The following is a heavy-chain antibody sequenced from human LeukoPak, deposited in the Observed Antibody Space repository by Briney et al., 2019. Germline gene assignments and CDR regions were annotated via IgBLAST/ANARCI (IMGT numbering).Heavy chain of an antibody. CDR1: GFTVSSSY. D-gene: IGHD6-6*01. Sequence: GGSLRLSCAASGFTVSSSYMSWVRQAPGKGLEWVSVIYSGGSTYYADSVKGRFTISRDNSKNTLYLQMNSLRAEDTAVYYCARDPDSSSPHDYWGQGTLVTVSS. J-gene: IGHJ4*02. CDR3: ARDPDSSSPHDY. V-gene: IGHV3-53*01. CDR2: IYSGGST.